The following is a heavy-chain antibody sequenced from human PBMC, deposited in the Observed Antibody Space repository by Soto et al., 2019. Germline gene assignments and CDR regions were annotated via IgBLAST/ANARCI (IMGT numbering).Heavy chain of an antibody. Sequence: SETLSLTCTVSGGSVSSSDYYWGWIRQPPGKGLEWIGTIDYRGSTNYNPSLKSRVTVSVGTSKNQFSLKVTSVTAADTAMYYCARHTPLYASGSSRFDPWGQGALVTVSS. CDR2: IDYRGST. V-gene: IGHV4-39*01. CDR3: ARHTPLYASGSSRFDP. D-gene: IGHD3-10*01. J-gene: IGHJ5*02. CDR1: GGSVSSSDYY.